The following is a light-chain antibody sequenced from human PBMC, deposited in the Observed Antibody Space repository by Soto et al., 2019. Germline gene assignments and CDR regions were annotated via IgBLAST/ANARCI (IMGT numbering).Light chain of an antibody. CDR1: QGIGNY. J-gene: IGKJ1*01. Sequence: DIQMTQSPSSLSASVGDRVTITCRASQGIGNYLAWYQQKPGKVPKLLIYAASTLQSGVPSRFSGSGSGTDFTLTISSLQPEDVATYYCQQYNSAPWPFGQGTKVEIK. V-gene: IGKV1-27*01. CDR2: AAS. CDR3: QQYNSAPWP.